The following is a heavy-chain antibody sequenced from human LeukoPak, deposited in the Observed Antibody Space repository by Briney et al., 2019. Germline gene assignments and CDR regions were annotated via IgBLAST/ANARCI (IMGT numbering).Heavy chain of an antibody. CDR2: ISGSGGST. V-gene: IGHV3-23*01. CDR3: ARGLSYDLESAFDI. Sequence: PGGSLRLSCAASGFTFSSYAISWVRQAPGKGLEWVSAISGSGGSTYYADSVKGRFTISRDNAKNSLYLQMNSLRAEDTALYYCARGLSYDLESAFDIWGQGTMVTVSS. D-gene: IGHD5-12*01. CDR1: GFTFSSYA. J-gene: IGHJ3*02.